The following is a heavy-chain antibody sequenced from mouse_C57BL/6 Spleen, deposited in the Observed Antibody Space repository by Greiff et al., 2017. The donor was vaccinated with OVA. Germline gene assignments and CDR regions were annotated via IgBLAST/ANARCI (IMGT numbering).Heavy chain of an antibody. V-gene: IGHV1-15*01. CDR2: IDPETGGT. CDR1: GYTFTDYE. Sequence: QVQLKQSGAELVRPGASVTLSCKASGYTFTDYEMHWVKQTPVHGLEWIGAIDPETGGTAYNQKFKGKAILTADKSSSTAYMELRSLTSEDSVVYYCTREGYSNYVSWFAYWGQGTLVTVSA. D-gene: IGHD2-5*01. J-gene: IGHJ3*01. CDR3: TREGYSNYVSWFAY.